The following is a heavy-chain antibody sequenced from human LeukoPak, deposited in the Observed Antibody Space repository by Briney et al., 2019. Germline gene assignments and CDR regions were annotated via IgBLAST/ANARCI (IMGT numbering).Heavy chain of an antibody. CDR2: INGDGSRI. V-gene: IGHV3-74*01. J-gene: IGHJ4*02. CDR1: GFTFRSYW. Sequence: TGGSLRLSCAASGFTFRSYWMHWVRQAPGKGLVWVSRINGDGSRISYADSVQGRFTISRDNAKNTLYLQMNSLRAGDTAVYYCARSDTVATYDYWGQGTLVTVSS. CDR3: ARSDTVATYDY. D-gene: IGHD4-17*01.